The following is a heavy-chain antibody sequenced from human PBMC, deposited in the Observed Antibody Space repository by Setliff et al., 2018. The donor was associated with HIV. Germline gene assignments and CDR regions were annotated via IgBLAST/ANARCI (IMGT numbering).Heavy chain of an antibody. Sequence: GGSLRLSCAASGFTFDDYAMHWVRQAPGKGLEWVGFIRSKTYGGTMEYAASVEGRFSISRDDSISVAYLHMNSLRTEDTAVYYCARVNKSGKQLYYYYMDVWGKGTTVTVSS. D-gene: IGHD1-1*01. CDR1: GFTFDDYA. CDR2: IRSKTYGGTM. CDR3: ARVNKSGKQLYYYYMDV. V-gene: IGHV3-49*04. J-gene: IGHJ6*03.